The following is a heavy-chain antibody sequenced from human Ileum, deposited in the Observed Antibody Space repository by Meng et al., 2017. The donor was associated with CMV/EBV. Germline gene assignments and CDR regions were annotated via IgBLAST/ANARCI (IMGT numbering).Heavy chain of an antibody. Sequence: GGSLKISCAASGFTFSSYAMSWVRQAPGKGLEWVSSISGSGGSTYYADSVKGRFTISRDNSKNTLYLQMNSLRGEDTAVYYCANTTSRYCSSTSCHMGGWGQGTLVTVS. CDR1: GFTFSSYA. CDR3: ANTTSRYCSSTSCHMGG. V-gene: IGHV3-23*01. D-gene: IGHD2-2*01. J-gene: IGHJ4*02. CDR2: ISGSGGST.